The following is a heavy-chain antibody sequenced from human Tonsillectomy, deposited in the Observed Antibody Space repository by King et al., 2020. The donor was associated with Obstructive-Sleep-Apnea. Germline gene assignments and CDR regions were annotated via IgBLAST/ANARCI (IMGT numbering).Heavy chain of an antibody. D-gene: IGHD6-19*01. CDR1: GFTFSSYG. V-gene: IGHV3-30*02. J-gene: IGHJ6*02. CDR2: IRYDGSNK. Sequence: VQLVESGGGVVQPGRSLRLSCAASGFTFSSYGMHWVRQAPGKGLEWVAFIRYDGSNKYYADSVKGRFTISRDNSKKTLCLQMKSLRAEDTSVYYWAKDTARGTAVYGMDVWRQGTTVTVSS. CDR3: AKDTARGTAVYGMDV.